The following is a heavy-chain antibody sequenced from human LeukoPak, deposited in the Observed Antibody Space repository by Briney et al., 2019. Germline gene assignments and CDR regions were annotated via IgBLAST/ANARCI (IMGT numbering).Heavy chain of an antibody. Sequence: SETLSLTCAVSGGSISSGGHYWSWIRQHPGKGLEWIGYIYYSGSTYYNPSLKSRVTISVDTSKNQFSLKLSSVTAADTAVYYCARAEDYGDYGGFGYWGQGTLVTVSS. J-gene: IGHJ4*02. CDR3: ARAEDYGDYGGFGY. CDR1: GGSISSGGHY. V-gene: IGHV4-31*11. D-gene: IGHD4-17*01. CDR2: IYYSGST.